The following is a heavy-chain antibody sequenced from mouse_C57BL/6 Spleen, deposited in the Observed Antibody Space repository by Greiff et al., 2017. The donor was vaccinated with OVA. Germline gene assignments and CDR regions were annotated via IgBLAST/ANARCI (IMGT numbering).Heavy chain of an antibody. CDR3: ARVYYGSSYYYYAMDY. J-gene: IGHJ4*01. CDR2: INPNNGGT. D-gene: IGHD1-1*01. CDR1: GYTFTDYY. V-gene: IGHV1-26*01. Sequence: EVQLQQSGPELVKPGASVKISCKASGYTFTDYYMNWVKQSPGKSLEWIGDINPNNGGTSYNQKFKGKATLTVDKSSSTAYMELRSLTSEDSAVYYCARVYYGSSYYYYAMDYWGQGTSVTVSS.